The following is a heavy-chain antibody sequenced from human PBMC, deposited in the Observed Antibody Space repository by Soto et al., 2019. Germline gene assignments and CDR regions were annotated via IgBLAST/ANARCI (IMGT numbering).Heavy chain of an antibody. J-gene: IGHJ6*02. CDR1: GAAIISSNC. Sequence: PSETLSLTCAVSGAAIISSNCWSLFRHPPGKGLEWIGDIYHDGSTNRDPSLKSRATISVDKSKNQFSLRLTSVTAADTAVYYCARHYYYANHYYYAMDVWGQGTTVTVSS. D-gene: IGHD3-22*01. CDR3: ARHYYYANHYYYAMDV. V-gene: IGHV4-4*02. CDR2: IYHDGST.